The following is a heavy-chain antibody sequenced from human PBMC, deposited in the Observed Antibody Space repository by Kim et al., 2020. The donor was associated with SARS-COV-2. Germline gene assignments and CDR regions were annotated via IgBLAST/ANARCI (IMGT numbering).Heavy chain of an antibody. CDR2: ISGSGGST. CDR3: AKDRYCSGGSCYSGY. D-gene: IGHD2-15*01. J-gene: IGHJ4*02. Sequence: GGSLRLSCAASGFTFSSYAMSWVRQAPGKGLEWVSAISGSGGSTYYADSVKGRFTISRDNSKNTLYLQMNSLRAEDTAVYYCAKDRYCSGGSCYSGYWGQGTLVTVSS. CDR1: GFTFSSYA. V-gene: IGHV3-23*01.